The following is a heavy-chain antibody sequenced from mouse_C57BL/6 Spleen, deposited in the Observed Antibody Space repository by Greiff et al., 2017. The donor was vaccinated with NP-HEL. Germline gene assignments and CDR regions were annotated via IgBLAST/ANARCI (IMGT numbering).Heavy chain of an antibody. J-gene: IGHJ2*01. CDR2: IDPEDGDT. Sequence: VQLQQSGAELVRPGASVKLSCTASGFNIKDYYMHWVKQRPEQGLEWIGRIDPEDGDTEYTPKFQGKATMTADTSSNTAYLQLSSLTSEDTAVYCGTTGGYGSPYFDYWGQGTTLTVSS. CDR3: TTGGYGSPYFDY. V-gene: IGHV14-1*01. CDR1: GFNIKDYY. D-gene: IGHD1-1*01.